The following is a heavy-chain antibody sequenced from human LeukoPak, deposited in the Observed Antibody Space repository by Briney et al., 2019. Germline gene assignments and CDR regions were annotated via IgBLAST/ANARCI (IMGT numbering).Heavy chain of an antibody. Sequence: ASVKVSCKASGYTFTSYYMHWVRQAPGQGLEWMGIINPSGGSTSYAQKFQGRVTMTGDTSTSTVYMELSSLRSEDTAVYYCARGGSPTMIAAEDWFDPWGQGTLVTVSS. CDR3: ARGGSPTMIAAEDWFDP. CDR2: INPSGGST. V-gene: IGHV1-46*01. J-gene: IGHJ5*02. CDR1: GYTFTSYY. D-gene: IGHD3-22*01.